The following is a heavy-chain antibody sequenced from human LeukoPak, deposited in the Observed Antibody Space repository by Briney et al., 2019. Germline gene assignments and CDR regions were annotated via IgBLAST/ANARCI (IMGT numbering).Heavy chain of an antibody. CDR1: GFTVSSNY. CDR2: VYGGGTT. J-gene: IGHJ4*02. D-gene: IGHD3-10*01. CDR3: ARDHYGSGSYFHDY. Sequence: GGSLRLSCAVSGFTVSSNYMSWVRQAPGKGLEWVSVVYGGGTTYYADSVKGRFTVSRDNSKNTLYLQMNSLRPEDTAMYYCARDHYGSGSYFHDYRGQGTLVTVSS. V-gene: IGHV3-53*05.